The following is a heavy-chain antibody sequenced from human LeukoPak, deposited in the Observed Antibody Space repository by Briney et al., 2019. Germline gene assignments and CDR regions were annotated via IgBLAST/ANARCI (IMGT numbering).Heavy chain of an antibody. CDR1: GFTFSSYA. CDR2: ISGSGGST. V-gene: IGHV3-23*01. D-gene: IGHD2-21*01. J-gene: IGHJ6*03. CDR3: AKAPGKIGYYYYYYMDV. Sequence: PGGSLRLSCAASGFTFSSYAMSWVRQAPGKGLEWVSAISGSGGSTYYADSVKGRFTISRDNSKNTLYLQMNSLRAEDTAVYYCAKAPGKIGYYYYYYMDVRGKGTTVTVSS.